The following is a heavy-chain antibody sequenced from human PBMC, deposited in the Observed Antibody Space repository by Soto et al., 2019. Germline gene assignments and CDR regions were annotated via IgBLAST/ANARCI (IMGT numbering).Heavy chain of an antibody. CDR1: GYSFTRYW. V-gene: IGHV5-51*01. D-gene: IGHD6-13*01. CDR3: ARQGLEAAAGTHYYYGMDV. Sequence: GESLTISCTCSGYSFTRYWIGWVRQMPGKGLKWVGIIYPGDSDTRYSPSFQGQVTISADKSISTAYLQWSSLKASDTAMYYCARQGLEAAAGTHYYYGMDVWGQGTTVTVPS. J-gene: IGHJ6*02. CDR2: IYPGDSDT.